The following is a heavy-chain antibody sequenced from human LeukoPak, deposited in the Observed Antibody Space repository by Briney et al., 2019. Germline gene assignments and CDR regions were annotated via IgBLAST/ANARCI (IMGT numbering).Heavy chain of an antibody. D-gene: IGHD1-14*01. Sequence: SETLSLTCTVSGGSISSHYWSWFRQPPGKGLEWIGYIYYSGSTNYNPSLKSRVTISVDTSKNQFSLKLSSVTAADTAVYYCARRETGTTTAFDYWGQGTLVTVSS. CDR3: ARRETGTTTAFDY. CDR1: GGSISSHY. J-gene: IGHJ4*02. CDR2: IYYSGST. V-gene: IGHV4-59*11.